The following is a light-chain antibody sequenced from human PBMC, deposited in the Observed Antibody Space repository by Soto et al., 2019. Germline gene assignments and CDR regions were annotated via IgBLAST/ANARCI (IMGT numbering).Light chain of an antibody. J-gene: IGKJ3*01. CDR3: QKYSSVPV. CDR2: AAS. Sequence: DIQMTQSPTSLSASVGDRVTITCRASQGIRNFVAWYQQKPGKAPKLLIYAASTLQSGVPSRFTGSVSGTALTLTLNSLQPEDFATYTFQKYSSVPVFGPGTKVEIK. CDR1: QGIRNF. V-gene: IGKV1-27*01.